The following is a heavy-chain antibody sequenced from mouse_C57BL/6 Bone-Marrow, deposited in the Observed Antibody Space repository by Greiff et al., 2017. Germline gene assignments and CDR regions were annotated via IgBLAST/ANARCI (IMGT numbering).Heavy chain of an antibody. J-gene: IGHJ4*01. CDR3: ARHGTGTGDYPYYAMDY. V-gene: IGHV1-62-2*01. CDR2: FYPGSGSI. Sequence: VQLQQSGAELVKPGASVKLSCKASGYTFTEYTIHWVKQRSGQGLEWIGWFYPGSGSIKYNEKFKDKATLTADKSSSTVYMELSRLTSEDSAVYFCARHGTGTGDYPYYAMDYWGQGTSVTVSS. CDR1: GYTFTEYT. D-gene: IGHD4-1*01.